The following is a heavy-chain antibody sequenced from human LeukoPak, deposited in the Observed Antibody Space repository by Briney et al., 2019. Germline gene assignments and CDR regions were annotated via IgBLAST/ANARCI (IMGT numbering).Heavy chain of an antibody. D-gene: IGHD6-13*01. CDR3: XXXXXSWPRYYFDY. J-gene: IGHJ4*02. Sequence: GGSLRLSCADSGFTFSSYAMNWVRQAPGKGLEWVSAISGSGGSTYYADSVKGRFTISRDNSKNTLYLQMNSLRAEDTAVYYXXXXXXSWPRYYFDYWGQGTLVTVSS. V-gene: IGHV3-23*01. CDR2: ISGSGGST. CDR1: GFTFSSYA.